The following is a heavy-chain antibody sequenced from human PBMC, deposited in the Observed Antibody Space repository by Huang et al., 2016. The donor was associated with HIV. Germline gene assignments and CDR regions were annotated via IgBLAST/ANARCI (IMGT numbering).Heavy chain of an antibody. CDR3: ARLPGSITMIRGVITDPY. D-gene: IGHD3-10*01. J-gene: IGHJ4*02. CDR2: IYYSGST. CDR1: GGSIRSDNYY. Sequence: QLQLQESGPGLVKPSETLSLTCTVSGGSIRSDNYYWGWIRQPPGKGLEWIGSIYYSGSTCYNPSLKSRVTITVDTSKNQFSLKMWSVTAADTAVYYCARLPGSITMIRGVITDPYWGQGTLVTVSS. V-gene: IGHV4-39*01.